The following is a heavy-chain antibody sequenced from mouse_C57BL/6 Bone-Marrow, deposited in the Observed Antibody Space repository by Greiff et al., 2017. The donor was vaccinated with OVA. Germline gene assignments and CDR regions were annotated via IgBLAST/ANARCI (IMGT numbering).Heavy chain of an antibody. J-gene: IGHJ3*01. Sequence: VQLQQSGAELVRPGASVKLSCTASGFNIKDDYMHWVKQRPEQGLEWIGWIDPENGDTAYASKFQGKATITADTSSNTAYLQLSSLTSEDTAVYYCTTPPYYDGSSYWCAYWGQWTLVTVSA. V-gene: IGHV14-4*01. D-gene: IGHD1-1*01. CDR2: IDPENGDT. CDR1: GFNIKDDY. CDR3: TTPPYYDGSSYWCAY.